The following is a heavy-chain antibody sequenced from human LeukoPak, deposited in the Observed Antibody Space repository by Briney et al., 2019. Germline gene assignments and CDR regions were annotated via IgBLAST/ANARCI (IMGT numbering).Heavy chain of an antibody. J-gene: IGHJ5*02. CDR3: ARDRGCSGGSCYSPNWFDP. CDR1: GYTFTGYY. Sequence: SVKVSCKASGYTFTGYYMHWVRQAPGQGLEWMGGIIPIFGTANYAQKFQGRVTITTDESTSTAYMELSSLRSEDTAVYYCARDRGCSGGSCYSPNWFDPWGQGTLVTVSS. V-gene: IGHV1-69*05. D-gene: IGHD2-15*01. CDR2: IIPIFGTA.